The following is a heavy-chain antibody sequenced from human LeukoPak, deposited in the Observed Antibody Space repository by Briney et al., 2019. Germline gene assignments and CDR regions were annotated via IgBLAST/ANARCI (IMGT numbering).Heavy chain of an antibody. Sequence: GESLKISCKGSGYSFTSYWIGWVRQMPGKGLEWMGIIYPGDSDTRYSPSFQGQVTISPDKSISTAYLQWSSLKPSDTAMYYCARLGDIVVVVAATFGAFDIWGQGTMVTVSS. V-gene: IGHV5-51*01. CDR2: IYPGDSDT. CDR3: ARLGDIVVVVAATFGAFDI. CDR1: GYSFTSYW. J-gene: IGHJ3*02. D-gene: IGHD2-15*01.